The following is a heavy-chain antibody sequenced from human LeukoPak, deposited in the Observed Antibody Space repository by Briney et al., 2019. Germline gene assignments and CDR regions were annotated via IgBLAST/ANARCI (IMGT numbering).Heavy chain of an antibody. CDR3: ARRHSYGSGFDY. CDR2: INACNGNT. V-gene: IGHV1-3*01. CDR1: GYTFTSYA. Sequence: GASVKVSCKASGYTFTSYAMRWVRQAPGQRLEWMGWINACNGNTKYSQKFQGRVTITRDTSASTAYMELSSLRSEDTAVYYCARRHSYGSGFDYWGQGTLVTASS. D-gene: IGHD5-18*01. J-gene: IGHJ4*02.